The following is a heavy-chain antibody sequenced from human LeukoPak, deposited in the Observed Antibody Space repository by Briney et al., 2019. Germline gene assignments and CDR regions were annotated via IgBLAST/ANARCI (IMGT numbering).Heavy chain of an antibody. CDR1: GYSFSNYW. CDR3: ARLATAGATRSSFDF. Sequence: GESLKISCQGFGYSFSNYWITWVRQMPGKGLDWMGIIYPGDSDTRYSPSFQGQVTISADKSVNTAYLQWSSLKASDTAMYYCARLATAGATRSSFDFWGQGTMVTVSS. J-gene: IGHJ3*01. CDR2: IYPGDSDT. V-gene: IGHV5-51*01. D-gene: IGHD5-12*01.